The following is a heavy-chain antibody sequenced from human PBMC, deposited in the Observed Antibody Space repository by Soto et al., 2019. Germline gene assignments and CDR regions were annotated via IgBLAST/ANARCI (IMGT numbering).Heavy chain of an antibody. J-gene: IGHJ3*02. Sequence: GGSLRLSCAASGFTLSSYAIPGVRQPQGKGLEWVSGISGSGVSTYYADSVKGRFTISRDNSKNTLYLQMNSLRAEDTALYYCAKDFWRIAAAGILAAFDIWGQGTMVTVSS. CDR2: ISGSGVST. CDR1: GFTLSSYA. CDR3: AKDFWRIAAAGILAAFDI. D-gene: IGHD6-13*01. V-gene: IGHV3-23*01.